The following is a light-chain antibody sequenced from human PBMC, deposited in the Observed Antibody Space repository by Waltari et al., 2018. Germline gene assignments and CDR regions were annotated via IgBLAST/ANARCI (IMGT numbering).Light chain of an antibody. CDR3: QQYNNWPPWT. V-gene: IGKV3D-15*01. Sequence: EIVLTQSPATLSLSPGERATLSCRASQNINSNLAWYQQQPGQTPRLLIYGASTRAIGIPARFSGSGSGTEFTLTISSLQSEDFALYYCQQYNNWPPWTFGQGTKVEIK. CDR1: QNINSN. J-gene: IGKJ1*01. CDR2: GAS.